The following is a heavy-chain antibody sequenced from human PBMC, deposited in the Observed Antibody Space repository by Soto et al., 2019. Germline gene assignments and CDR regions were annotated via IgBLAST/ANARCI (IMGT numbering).Heavy chain of an antibody. V-gene: IGHV3-30*18. Sequence: GGSLRLSCAASGFTFSSYGMHGVRQAPGKGLEWVAVISYDGSNKYYADSVKGRFTIPRDNSKNTLYLQMNSLRAEDTAVYYCAKDRCSSTSCYVRNPDYWGQGTLVTVSS. CDR3: AKDRCSSTSCYVRNPDY. J-gene: IGHJ4*02. D-gene: IGHD2-2*01. CDR1: GFTFSSYG. CDR2: ISYDGSNK.